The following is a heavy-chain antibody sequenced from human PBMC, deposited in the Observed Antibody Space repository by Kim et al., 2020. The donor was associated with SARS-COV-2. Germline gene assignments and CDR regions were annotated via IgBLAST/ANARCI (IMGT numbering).Heavy chain of an antibody. V-gene: IGHV1-18*04. CDR3: ARDRSGYCTNGVCSTSHY. CDR1: GYTFTSYG. CDR2: ISAYNGNT. J-gene: IGHJ4*02. Sequence: ASVKVSCKASGYTFTSYGISWVRQAPGQGLEWMGWISAYNGNTNYAQKLQGRVTMTTDTSTSTAYMELRSLRSDDTAVYYCARDRSGYCTNGVCSTSHYWGQGTLVTVSS. D-gene: IGHD2-8*01.